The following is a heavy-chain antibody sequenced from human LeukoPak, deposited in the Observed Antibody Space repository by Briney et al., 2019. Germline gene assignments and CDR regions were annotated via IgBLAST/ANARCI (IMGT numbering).Heavy chain of an antibody. Sequence: ASVKVSCKASGYTFTDYYIHWVRQAPGQGLEWMGWINPDSGGTNYAQKFQGRVTMTRDTSVNTAYMQLSRLRSDDTALYYCARALFYTTGSKSNRVDYWGQGTLVTVSS. CDR3: ARALFYTTGSKSNRVDY. J-gene: IGHJ4*02. D-gene: IGHD1-1*01. CDR1: GYTFTDYY. V-gene: IGHV1-2*02. CDR2: INPDSGGT.